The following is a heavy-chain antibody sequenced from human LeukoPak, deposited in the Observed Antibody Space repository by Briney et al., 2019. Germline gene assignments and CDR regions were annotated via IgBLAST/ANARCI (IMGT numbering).Heavy chain of an antibody. CDR3: ARYPDHDFWSGFDY. J-gene: IGHJ4*02. D-gene: IGHD3-3*01. CDR2: ISSSSSYI. V-gene: IGHV3-21*01. Sequence: GGSLRLSCAASGFTLRNYGMHWVRQAPGKGLEWVSSISSSSSYIYYADSVKGRFTISRDNAENSLYLQMNSLRAEDTAVYYCARYPDHDFWSGFDYWGQGTLVTVSS. CDR1: GFTLRNYG.